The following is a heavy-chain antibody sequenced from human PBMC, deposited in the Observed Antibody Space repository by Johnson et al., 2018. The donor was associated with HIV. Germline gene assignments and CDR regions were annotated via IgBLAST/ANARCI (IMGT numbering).Heavy chain of an antibody. CDR3: ARDGVYSSPHDAFDI. V-gene: IGHV3-7*03. CDR2: IKQDGGEK. D-gene: IGHD6-13*01. J-gene: IGHJ3*02. Sequence: VQLVESGGGLVQPGGSLRLSCVASGFTFSIYWMSWVRQAPGKGLEWVANIKQDGGEKFYVDSVKGRFTISRDNAKNSLYLQMDNLRAEDSAVYYCARDGVYSSPHDAFDIWGQGTVVTVSS. CDR1: GFTFSIYW.